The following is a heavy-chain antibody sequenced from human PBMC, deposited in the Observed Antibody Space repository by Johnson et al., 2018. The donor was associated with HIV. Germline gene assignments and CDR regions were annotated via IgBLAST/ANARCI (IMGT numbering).Heavy chain of an antibody. CDR2: ISYDGSNK. J-gene: IGHJ3*02. CDR1: GFTVSSNY. Sequence: QVQLVESGGGLVQPGGSLRLSCAASGFTVSSNYMSWVRQAPGKGLEWVSVISYDGSNKYYADSVKGRFTISRDNSKNTLYLQMNSLRAEDTAVYYCARDWNNWNYGVPDAFDIWGQGTMVTVS. V-gene: IGHV3-30*03. CDR3: ARDWNNWNYGVPDAFDI. D-gene: IGHD1-7*01.